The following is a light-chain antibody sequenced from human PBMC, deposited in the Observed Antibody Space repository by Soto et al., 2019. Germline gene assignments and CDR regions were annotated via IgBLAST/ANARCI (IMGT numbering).Light chain of an antibody. CDR2: DAS. CDR1: QSVRSS. CDR3: QQRSNWPGT. J-gene: IGKJ1*01. V-gene: IGKV3-11*01. Sequence: EIVLTQSPATLSLSPGERATLSCRATQSVRSSLAWYLQQPGQAPRLLIYDASKRATGIPARFSGSGSGTDFTLTISSLEPKDFALYYCQQRSNWPGTFGQGTKVDI.